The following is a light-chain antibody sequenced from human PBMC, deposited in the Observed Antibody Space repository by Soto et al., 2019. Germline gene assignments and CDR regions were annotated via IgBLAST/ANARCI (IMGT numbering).Light chain of an antibody. CDR1: QGVSNY. CDR2: DAA. J-gene: IGKJ4*01. Sequence: DIQMTQSPSSLSASVGDRVTISCRASQGVSNYLAWYQQRPGQIPRLLIYDAANSLSGASSRFSGSGSGTDFTLTISNLQPEDVGTYNCQKYNRYVLSFGRGTKVEIK. CDR3: QKYNRYVLS. V-gene: IGKV1-27*01.